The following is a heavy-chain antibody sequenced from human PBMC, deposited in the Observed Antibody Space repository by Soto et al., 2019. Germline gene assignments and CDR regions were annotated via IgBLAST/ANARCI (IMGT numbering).Heavy chain of an antibody. J-gene: IGHJ6*02. CDR2: INPKSGGT. D-gene: IGHD2-8*01. V-gene: IGHV1-2*04. Sequence: SVKVSCKASGYSFTDYHIHWVRQAPGQGLEWLGRINPKSGGTSTAQKFQGWVTMTTDTSISTASMELTRLTSDDTAIYYCARGDSTDCSNGVCSFFYNHDMDVWGQGTTVTVS. CDR1: GYSFTDYH. CDR3: ARGDSTDCSNGVCSFFYNHDMDV.